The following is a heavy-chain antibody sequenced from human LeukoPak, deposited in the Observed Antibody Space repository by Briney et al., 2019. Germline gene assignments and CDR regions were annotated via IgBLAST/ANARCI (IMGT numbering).Heavy chain of an antibody. CDR3: AEDDAWRRYKH. CDR1: GFTFSSHG. V-gene: IGHV3-23*01. D-gene: IGHD1-1*01. Sequence: GGTLRLSCATSGFTFSSHGMNWVRQAPGKGLEWVSGISPSGGITYYTDSVKGRFTISRDNSKNTVSLQMNSLRGEDTAVYYCAEDDAWRRYKHWGQGTLVTVSS. CDR2: ISPSGGIT. J-gene: IGHJ1*01.